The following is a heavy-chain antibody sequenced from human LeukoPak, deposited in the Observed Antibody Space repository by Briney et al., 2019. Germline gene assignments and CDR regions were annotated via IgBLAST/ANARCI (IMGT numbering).Heavy chain of an antibody. J-gene: IGHJ6*04. D-gene: IGHD3-10*01. CDR2: ISAYNGNT. CDR1: GFTFSNAW. V-gene: IGHV1-18*04. Sequence: TGGSLRLSCAASGFTFSNAWMSWVRQAPGKGLEWMGWISAYNGNTNYAQKLQGRVTMTTDTSTSTAYMELRSLRSDDTAVYYCGFGEFNHNYYYYGMDVWGKGTTVTVSS. CDR3: GFGEFNHNYYYYGMDV.